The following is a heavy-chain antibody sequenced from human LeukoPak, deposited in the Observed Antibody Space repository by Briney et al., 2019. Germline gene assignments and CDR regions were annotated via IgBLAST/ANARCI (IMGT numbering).Heavy chain of an antibody. CDR3: ARDQLSRYYYDSSPFDY. J-gene: IGHJ4*02. CDR2: INWKGGST. D-gene: IGHD3-22*01. Sequence: PGGSLRLSCAASGFTFDDYGMSWVRQAPGKGLEWVSGINWKGGSTGYADSVKGRFTISRDNAKNSLYLQMNSLRAEDTALYYCARDQLSRYYYDSSPFDYWGQGTLVTVSS. V-gene: IGHV3-20*04. CDR1: GFTFDDYG.